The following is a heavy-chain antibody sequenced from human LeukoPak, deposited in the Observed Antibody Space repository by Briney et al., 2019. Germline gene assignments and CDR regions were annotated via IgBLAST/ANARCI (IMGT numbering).Heavy chain of an antibody. CDR2: INTSGST. CDR3: ARDSPGEGMANNAFDI. CDR1: GGSISNYY. J-gene: IGHJ3*02. D-gene: IGHD1-14*01. V-gene: IGHV4-4*07. Sequence: PSETLSLTCTVSGGSISNYYWSWIRQPAGKGLEWIGRINTSGSTNSNPSLKSRVTMSVDKSKNQFSLKLSSVTAADTAVYYCARDSPGEGMANNAFDIWGQGTMVTVSS.